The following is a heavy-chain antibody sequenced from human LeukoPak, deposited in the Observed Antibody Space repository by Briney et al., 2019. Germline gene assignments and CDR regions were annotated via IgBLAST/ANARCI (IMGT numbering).Heavy chain of an antibody. CDR2: ISYDGSNK. CDR3: ARGSLDILTGYDLDY. D-gene: IGHD3-9*01. V-gene: IGHV3-30-3*01. J-gene: IGHJ4*02. CDR1: GFTFSSYA. Sequence: GGSLRLSCAASGFTFSSYAMHWVRQAPGKGLEWVAVISYDGSNKYYADSVKGRFTISRDNSKNTLYLQKNSLRAEDTAVYYWARGSLDILTGYDLDYWGQGTLVTVSS.